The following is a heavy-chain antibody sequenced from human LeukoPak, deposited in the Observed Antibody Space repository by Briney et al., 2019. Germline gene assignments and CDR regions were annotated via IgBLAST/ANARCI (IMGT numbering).Heavy chain of an antibody. J-gene: IGHJ6*03. V-gene: IGHV3-7*01. CDR3: ARGNYDYYYYYYMDV. CDR1: GFTLSNYW. D-gene: IGHD3-16*01. CDR2: IKQDGSEK. Sequence: GGSLRLSCAASGFTLSNYWMSWVRQAPGKGLEWVANIKQDGSEKYYVDSVKGRFAISRDNAKNSLYLQMNSLRAEDTAVYYCARGNYDYYYYYYMDVWGKGTTVTVSS.